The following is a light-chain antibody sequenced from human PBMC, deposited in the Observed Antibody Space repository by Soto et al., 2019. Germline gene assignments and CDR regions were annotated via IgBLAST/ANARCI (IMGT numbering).Light chain of an antibody. V-gene: IGKV1-9*01. Sequence: DIQLTQPPSFLSASVGDRVTITCRASQGISSYLAWYQQKPGKAPKLLIYAASTLQSGVPSRFSGSGSGTEFTLTISSLQPEDFATYYCQQLNSYLTWTFGQGTKVEIK. CDR3: QQLNSYLTWT. CDR2: AAS. CDR1: QGISSY. J-gene: IGKJ1*01.